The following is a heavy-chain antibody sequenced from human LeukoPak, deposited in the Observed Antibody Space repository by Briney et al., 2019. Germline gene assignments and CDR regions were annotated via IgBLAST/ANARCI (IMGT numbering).Heavy chain of an antibody. CDR3: AKSIAAAATYYYYGMDV. V-gene: IGHV3-23*01. CDR2: ISSSGGST. CDR1: GFTFSSYA. J-gene: IGHJ6*02. Sequence: TGKSLRLSCAASGFTFSSYAMSWVRQAPGKGLEWVSSISSSGGSTYYADSVKGRFTISRDNSKNTLYLQMDSLRADDTAVYYCAKSIAAAATYYYYGMDVWGQGTTV. D-gene: IGHD6-13*01.